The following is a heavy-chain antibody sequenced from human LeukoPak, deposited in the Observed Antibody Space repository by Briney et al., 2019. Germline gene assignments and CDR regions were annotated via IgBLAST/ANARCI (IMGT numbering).Heavy chain of an antibody. Sequence: PSETLSLTCAVYGGSFSGYYWSWLRQPPGKGLEWIGEINNSGSTNYNPSLKSRVTISVDTSKNQFSLKLSSVTAADTAVYYCARDGYSYGPTLYYYYYGMDVWGQGTTVTASS. CDR3: ARDGYSYGPTLYYYYYGMDV. CDR1: GGSFSGYY. V-gene: IGHV4-34*01. D-gene: IGHD5-18*01. J-gene: IGHJ6*02. CDR2: INNSGST.